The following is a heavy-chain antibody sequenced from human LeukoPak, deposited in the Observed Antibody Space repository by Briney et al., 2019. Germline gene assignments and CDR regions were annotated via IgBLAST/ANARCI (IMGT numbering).Heavy chain of an antibody. CDR1: GFTFSSQW. CDR3: ARAYS. D-gene: IGHD2-21*01. J-gene: IGHJ5*02. CDR2: IKEDGSKE. V-gene: IGHV3-7*04. Sequence: GGSLRLSCAASGFTFSSQWMSWVRQAPGKGLEWVANIKEDGSKENYEDSVKGRFTISRGNAKNSLYLQMSSLRAEDTAIYYCARAYSWGQGTRVTVSS.